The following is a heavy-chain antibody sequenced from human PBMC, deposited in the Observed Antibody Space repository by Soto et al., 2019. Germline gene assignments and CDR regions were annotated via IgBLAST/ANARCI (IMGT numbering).Heavy chain of an antibody. V-gene: IGHV3-74*01. J-gene: IGHJ6*02. Sequence: EVQLVESGGGLVQPGGSLRLSCAASGFTLSSYWMYWVRQPPGKGLVWVARIKDGAGETSYAESVKGRVTISRANAKNTLYLQMSSLRFEDTAVYYCVRFSGLDVWGQGTTVTVSS. CDR1: GFTLSSYW. CDR2: IKDGAGET. CDR3: VRFSGLDV.